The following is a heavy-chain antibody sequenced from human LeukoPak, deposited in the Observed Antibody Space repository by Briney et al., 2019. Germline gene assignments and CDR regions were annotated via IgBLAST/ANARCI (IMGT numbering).Heavy chain of an antibody. CDR3: AIEGSLYCTNGVSPGDY. V-gene: IGHV1-69*05. D-gene: IGHD2-8*01. J-gene: IGHJ4*02. CDR1: GGTFSSYA. CDR2: IIPIFGTA. Sequence: ASVKVSCKASGGTFSSYAISWVRQAPGQGLEWMGGIIPIFGTANYAQKFQGRVTITTDESTSTAYMELSSLRSEDTAVYYCAIEGSLYCTNGVSPGDYWGQGTLVTVSS.